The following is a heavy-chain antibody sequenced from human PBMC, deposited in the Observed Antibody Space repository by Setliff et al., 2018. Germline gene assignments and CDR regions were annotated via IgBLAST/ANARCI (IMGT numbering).Heavy chain of an antibody. Sequence: GGSLRLSCATSGFTFRDYSMVWVRQVPGKGLEWVAGVIQVGSGVYADSVKGRSTISRDNSKNNFFLQINNLRAADTATYYCVKDRVNDGFWDFDSWGQGIVVTVSA. CDR3: VKDRVNDGFWDFDS. CDR2: VIQVGSG. CDR1: GFTFRDYS. J-gene: IGHJ4*02. D-gene: IGHD1-26*01. V-gene: IGHV3-23*01.